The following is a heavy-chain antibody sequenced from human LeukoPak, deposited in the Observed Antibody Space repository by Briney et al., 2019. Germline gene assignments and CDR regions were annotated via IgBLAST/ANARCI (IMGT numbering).Heavy chain of an antibody. CDR2: IFISGST. CDR1: GDSISSGRYY. J-gene: IGHJ4*02. Sequence: SETLSLTCNVSGDSISSGRYYWSWIRQPAGKGLEWIGRIFISGSTNYNPSLKSRVTISLDTSKNQFSLKLSSVTAADTAVYSCARKNIPSPRIRYSSDWNGRAFDYWGQGTLVTVSS. V-gene: IGHV4-61*02. CDR3: ARKNIPSPRIRYSSDWNGRAFDY. D-gene: IGHD6-25*01.